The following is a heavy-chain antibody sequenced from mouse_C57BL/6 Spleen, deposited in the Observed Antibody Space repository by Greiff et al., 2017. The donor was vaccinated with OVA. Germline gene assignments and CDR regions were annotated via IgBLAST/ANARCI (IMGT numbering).Heavy chain of an antibody. CDR3: ARSGYDDDKAWFDY. CDR2: INPNNGGT. V-gene: IGHV1-26*01. J-gene: IGHJ3*01. D-gene: IGHD2-4*01. Sequence: VQLQQSGPELVKPGASVKISCKASGYTFTDYYMNWVKQSHGKSLEWIGDINPNNGGTSYNQKFKGKATLTVDKSSSTAYMELRSLTSEDSAVYYCARSGYDDDKAWFDYWGKGTLVTVSA. CDR1: GYTFTDYY.